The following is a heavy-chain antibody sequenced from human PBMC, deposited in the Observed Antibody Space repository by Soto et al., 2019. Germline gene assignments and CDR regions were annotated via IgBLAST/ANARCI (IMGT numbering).Heavy chain of an antibody. CDR2: INHSGST. V-gene: IGHV4-34*01. Sequence: SETLSLTCAVYGGSFSGYSWSWIRQPPGKGLEWIGEINHSGSTNYNPSLKSRVTISVDTSKNQFSLKLSSVTAADTAVYYCARGLASWGQGTLVTVSS. CDR1: GGSFSGYS. CDR3: ARGLAS. J-gene: IGHJ5*02.